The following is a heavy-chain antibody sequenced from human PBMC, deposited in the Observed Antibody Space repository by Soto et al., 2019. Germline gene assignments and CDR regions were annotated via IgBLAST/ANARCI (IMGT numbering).Heavy chain of an antibody. Sequence: SDTLSLTCAVYGGSFSGYYWSWIRQPPGKGLEWIGEINHSGSTNYNPSLKSRVTISVDTSKNQFSLKLSSVTAADTAVYYCARFYDFWSGYYYFDYWGQGTLVTVSS. CDR3: ARFYDFWSGYYYFDY. J-gene: IGHJ4*02. V-gene: IGHV4-34*01. CDR2: INHSGST. D-gene: IGHD3-3*01. CDR1: GGSFSGYY.